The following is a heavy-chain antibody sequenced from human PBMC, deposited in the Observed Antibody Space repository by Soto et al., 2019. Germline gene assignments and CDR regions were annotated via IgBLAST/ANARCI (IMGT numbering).Heavy chain of an antibody. V-gene: IGHV4-31*03. Sequence: QVKLQESGPGLVKPSQTLSLTCTVAGGSISSGGYYWSWIRQHPGKGLEWIGYIYYSGSTYYNPSLTSRVTRSVDTSKNQFSLKLSTVTAADTAVYYCARDRGGYVDDWGQGTLVTFAS. D-gene: IGHD3-10*01. CDR1: GGSISSGGYY. CDR3: ARDRGGYVDD. CDR2: IYYSGST. J-gene: IGHJ4*02.